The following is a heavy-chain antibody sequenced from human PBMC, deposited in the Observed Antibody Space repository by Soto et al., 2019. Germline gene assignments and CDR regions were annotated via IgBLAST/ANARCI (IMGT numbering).Heavy chain of an antibody. CDR3: ERAGKVSLAAGMDV. V-gene: IGHV3-30*04. D-gene: IGHD4-4*01. CDR1: GFTFSTYP. J-gene: IGHJ6*02. CDR2: ISYDGSNK. Sequence: GGSLRLSCAASGFTFSTYPMYWVRQAPGKGLEWVAVISYDGSNKYYADSVKGRFTISRDNSKNTLYVQMNSLRAEDTAVYYCERAGKVSLAAGMDVWGQGTTVTVSS.